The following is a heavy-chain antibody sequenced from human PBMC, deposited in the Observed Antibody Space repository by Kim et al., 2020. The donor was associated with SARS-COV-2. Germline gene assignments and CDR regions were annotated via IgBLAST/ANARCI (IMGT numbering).Heavy chain of an antibody. CDR2: IWYDGSNK. V-gene: IGHV3-33*01. J-gene: IGHJ4*02. Sequence: GGSLRLSCAASGFTFSSYGMHWVRQAPGKGLEWVAVIWYDGSNKYYADSVKGRFTISRDNSKNTLYLQMNSLRAEDTAVYYCARGLDSSPTYFDYWGQGTLVTVSS. D-gene: IGHD6-13*01. CDR3: ARGLDSSPTYFDY. CDR1: GFTFSSYG.